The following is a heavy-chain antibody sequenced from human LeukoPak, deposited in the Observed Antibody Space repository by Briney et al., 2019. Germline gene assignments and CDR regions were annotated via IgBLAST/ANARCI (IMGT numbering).Heavy chain of an antibody. CDR3: ASVRGHTWERRIDY. CDR1: GGSISGYY. Sequence: SETLSLTCAVYGGSISGYYWSWIRHPPGKGLERIGEINHSGSTNYNPSLTSQVTISVYTSKDQFPLKLSPVTASDTAVYYCASVRGHTWERRIDYWGQGTLVTVSS. D-gene: IGHD1-26*01. J-gene: IGHJ4*02. V-gene: IGHV4-34*01. CDR2: INHSGST.